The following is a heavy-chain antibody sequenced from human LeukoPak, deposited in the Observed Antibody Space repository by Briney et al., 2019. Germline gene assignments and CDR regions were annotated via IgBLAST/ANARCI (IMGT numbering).Heavy chain of an antibody. J-gene: IGHJ4*02. CDR1: GYSFTSYW. V-gene: IGHV5-51*01. Sequence: GESLKISCKGSGYSFTSYWIGWVRQMPGKGLEWMGIIYPGDSDTRYSPSFQGQVTISADKSISTAYLQWSSLKASGTAMYYCARLPCSSTSCSHFDYWGQGTLVTVSS. D-gene: IGHD2-2*01. CDR3: ARLPCSSTSCSHFDY. CDR2: IYPGDSDT.